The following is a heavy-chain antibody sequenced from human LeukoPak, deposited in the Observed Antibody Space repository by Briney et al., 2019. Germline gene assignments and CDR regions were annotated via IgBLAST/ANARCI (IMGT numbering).Heavy chain of an antibody. V-gene: IGHV3-23*01. D-gene: IGHD6-13*01. CDR1: GFTFSSYW. CDR3: AKDRRYSSSSYFDY. Sequence: GGSLRLSCAACGFTFSSYWMSWVRQAQGKGLEWVSAISGSGGSTYYADSVKGRFTISRDNSKNTLYLQMNSLRAEDTAVYYCAKDRRYSSSSYFDYWGQGTLVTVSS. CDR2: ISGSGGST. J-gene: IGHJ4*02.